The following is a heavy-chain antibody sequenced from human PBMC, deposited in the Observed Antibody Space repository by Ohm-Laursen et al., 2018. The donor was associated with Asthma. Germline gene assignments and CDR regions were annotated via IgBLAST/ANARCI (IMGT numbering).Heavy chain of an antibody. CDR3: ARYSSSPRYFQH. CDR2: IYYSGST. J-gene: IGHJ1*01. D-gene: IGHD6-6*01. Sequence: TLSLTWTVSGGSISTYYWGWIRQPPGKGLEWIGYIYYSGSTYYNPSPKSRVTISVDTSKNQLSLSLSSVTAADTAVYYCARYSSSPRYFQHWGLGTLVTVSS. CDR1: GGSISTYY. V-gene: IGHV4-59*01.